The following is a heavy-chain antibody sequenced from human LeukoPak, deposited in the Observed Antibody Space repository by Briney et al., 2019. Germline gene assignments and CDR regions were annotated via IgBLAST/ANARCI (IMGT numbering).Heavy chain of an antibody. CDR2: IIPIFGTA. D-gene: IGHD2-15*01. CDR3: ARDSYCSGGSCYPDAFDI. V-gene: IGHV1-69*05. J-gene: IGHJ3*02. CDR1: GGTFSSYA. Sequence: SVKVSCKASGGTFSSYAISWVRQAPGQGLEWMGGIIPIFGTANYAQKFQGRVTINTDESTSTAYMELSSLRSEDTAVYYCARDSYCSGGSCYPDAFDIWGQGTMVTVSS.